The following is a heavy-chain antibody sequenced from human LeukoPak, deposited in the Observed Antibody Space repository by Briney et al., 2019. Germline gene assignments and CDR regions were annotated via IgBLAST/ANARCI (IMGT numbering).Heavy chain of an antibody. D-gene: IGHD6-19*01. J-gene: IGHJ4*02. Sequence: GGSLRLSCAASGFTFSSYAMHWVRQAPGKGLEWVAVISYDGSNKYYADSVKGRFTISRDNSKNTLYLQMNSLRAEDTAVYYCARDPTSGGPLDYWGQGTLVTVSS. V-gene: IGHV3-30-3*01. CDR2: ISYDGSNK. CDR1: GFTFSSYA. CDR3: ARDPTSGGPLDY.